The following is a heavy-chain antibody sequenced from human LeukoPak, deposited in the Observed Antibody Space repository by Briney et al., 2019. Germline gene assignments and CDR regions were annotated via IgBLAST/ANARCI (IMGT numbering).Heavy chain of an antibody. J-gene: IGHJ4*02. CDR1: GFTFSDYG. CDR2: IRSKTYGGTT. Sequence: HPGGSLRLSCADSGFTFSDYGMSWVRQAPGKGLEWVGLIRSKTYGGTTEHAASVKGRFTMSRYDSKSIAYLQMNSLKTEDTAVYYYTRGRGVILECFPLWGQGTLVTVSS. D-gene: IGHD3-10*01. V-gene: IGHV3-49*04. CDR3: TRGRGVILECFPL.